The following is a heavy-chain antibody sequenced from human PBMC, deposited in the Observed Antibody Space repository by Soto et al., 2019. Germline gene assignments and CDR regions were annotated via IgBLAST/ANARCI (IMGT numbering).Heavy chain of an antibody. CDR2: IYYSGST. J-gene: IGHJ5*02. V-gene: IGHV4-31*03. CDR1: GGSISSGGYY. Sequence: SETLSLTCTVSGGSISSGGYYWSWIRQHPGKGLEWIGYIYYSGSTYYNPSLKSRVTISVDTSRNQFSLKLSSVTAADTAVYYCARDLGYGSGSYYKENWFDPWGQGTLVTVS. CDR3: ARDLGYGSGSYYKENWFDP. D-gene: IGHD3-10*01.